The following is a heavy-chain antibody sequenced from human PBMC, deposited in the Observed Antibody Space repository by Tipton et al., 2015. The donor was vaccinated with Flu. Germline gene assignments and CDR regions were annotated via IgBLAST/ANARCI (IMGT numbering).Heavy chain of an antibody. V-gene: IGHV4-31*03. D-gene: IGHD2-15*01. CDR2: IYYSGST. J-gene: IGHJ3*02. Sequence: PGLVKPSQTLSLNCTVSSGSISSIGYYWTWIRQHPGKGLEWIGSIYYSGSTSYNPSLKSRVTISSDTSKTQFSLRLISVTAADTAIYYCARAPRGGIAVVGGAYDIWGQGTLVTVSS. CDR3: ARAPRGGIAVVGGAYDI. CDR1: SGSISSIGYY.